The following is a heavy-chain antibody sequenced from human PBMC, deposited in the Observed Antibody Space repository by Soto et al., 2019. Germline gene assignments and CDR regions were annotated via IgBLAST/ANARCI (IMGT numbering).Heavy chain of an antibody. J-gene: IGHJ5*02. CDR3: ARGRRQQLVRLAWFDP. CDR2: ISSGGSTI. V-gene: IGHV3-11*01. CDR1: GFTFSDYY. D-gene: IGHD6-13*01. Sequence: QMQLVESGGGLVKPGGSLRLSCAASGFTFSDYYMSWIRQAPGKGLEWVSYISSGGSTIYYADSVKGRFTISRDNAKNSLYLQMNSLRAEDTAVYYCARGRRQQLVRLAWFDPWGQGTLVTVSS.